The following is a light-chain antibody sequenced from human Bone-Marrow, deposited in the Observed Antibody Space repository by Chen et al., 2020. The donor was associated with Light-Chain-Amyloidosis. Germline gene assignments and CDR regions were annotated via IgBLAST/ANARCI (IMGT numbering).Light chain of an antibody. CDR2: GSS. J-gene: IGKJ4*01. Sequence: EIVLTQSPGTLSLSPGEGANLSCRASQTISSNYLTGYQRKFGQAPRLLIYGSSSRATGIPDRFTGSGSGTDFTLTINRLEPGDFAMYYCQQYGTSPLTFGGGIKVEIK. CDR3: QQYGTSPLT. CDR1: QTISSNY. V-gene: IGKV3-20*01.